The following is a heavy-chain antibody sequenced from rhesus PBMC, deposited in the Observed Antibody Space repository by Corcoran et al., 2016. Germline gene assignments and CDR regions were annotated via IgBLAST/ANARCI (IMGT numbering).Heavy chain of an antibody. CDR3: AKKRGIAAASFDY. J-gene: IGHJ4*01. CDR1: GFTFSSYG. V-gene: IGHV3S5*01. D-gene: IGHD6-25*01. CDR2: INSGGGST. Sequence: EVQLVETGGGLVQPGGSLKLSCAASGFTFSSYGMSWVRQAPGKGLEWVSAINSGGGSTYYADSVKGRFTISRDNSKNTLSLQMNSLRAEDTAVYYCAKKRGIAAASFDYWGQGVLVTVSS.